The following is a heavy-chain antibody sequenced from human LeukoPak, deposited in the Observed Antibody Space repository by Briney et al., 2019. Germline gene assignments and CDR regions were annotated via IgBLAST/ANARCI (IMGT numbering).Heavy chain of an antibody. CDR3: AGGVAARPGYYYYYGMDV. CDR2: IYYSGST. V-gene: IGHV4-39*01. CDR1: GGSISSSSYY. D-gene: IGHD6-6*01. J-gene: IGHJ6*02. Sequence: PSETLSLTCTVSGGSISSSSYYWGWIRQPPGKGLEWIGSIYYSGSTYYNPSLKSRVTISVDTSKNQFSLKLSSVTAADTAVYYCAGGVAARPGYYYYYGMDVWGQGTTVTVSS.